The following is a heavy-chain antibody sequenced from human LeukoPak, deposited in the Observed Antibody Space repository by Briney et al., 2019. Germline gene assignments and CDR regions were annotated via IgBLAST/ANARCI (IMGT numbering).Heavy chain of an antibody. CDR2: IYYSGST. J-gene: IGHJ4*02. V-gene: IGHV4-39*01. CDR1: GGSISSSSYS. D-gene: IGHD3-22*01. CDR3: ARHNVVYYDSSGSFDY. Sequence: SETLSLTCTVSGGSISSSSYSWGWFRQPPGKGLEWIGSIYYSGSTYYNPSLKSRVTISVDTSKNQFSLKLSSVTAADTAVYYCARHNVVYYDSSGSFDYWGQGTLVTVSS.